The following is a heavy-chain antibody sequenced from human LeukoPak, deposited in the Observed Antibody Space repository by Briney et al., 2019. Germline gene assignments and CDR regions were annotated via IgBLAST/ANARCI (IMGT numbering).Heavy chain of an antibody. D-gene: IGHD6-13*01. CDR3: AGVSIAAAGTLDY. CDR2: IIPIFGTA. J-gene: IGHJ4*02. CDR1: GGTFSSYA. Sequence: RWASVKVSCKASGGTFSSYAISWVRQAPGQGLEWMGGIIPIFGTANYAQKFQGRVTITTDESTSTAYMELSSLRSEDTAVYYCAGVSIAAAGTLDYWGQGTLVTVSS. V-gene: IGHV1-69*05.